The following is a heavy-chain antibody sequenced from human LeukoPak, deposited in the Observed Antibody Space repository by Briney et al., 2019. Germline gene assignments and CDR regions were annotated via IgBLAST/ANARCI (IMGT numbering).Heavy chain of an antibody. V-gene: IGHV3-23*01. CDR2: ISGSGGST. J-gene: IGHJ4*02. CDR1: GFTFSSYG. CDR3: AKDGPYTSSFDY. D-gene: IGHD6-13*01. Sequence: GGSLRLSCAASGFTFSSYGMHWVRQAPGKGLEWVSAISGSGGSTYYADSVKGRFTISRDNSKNTLYLQMNSLRGEDTAVYYCAKDGPYTSSFDYWGQGTLVTVSS.